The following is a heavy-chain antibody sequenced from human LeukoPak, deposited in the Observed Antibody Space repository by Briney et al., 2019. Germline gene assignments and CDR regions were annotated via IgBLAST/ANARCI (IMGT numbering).Heavy chain of an antibody. CDR1: GGTFISYA. Sequence: SVKVSCKASGGTFISYAISWVRQAPGQGLEWMGGIIPIFGTANYAQKFQGRVTITADESTSTAYMELSSLRSEDTAVYYCASSPSGSYPENLDYWGQGTLVTVSS. V-gene: IGHV1-69*13. J-gene: IGHJ4*02. D-gene: IGHD1-26*01. CDR3: ASSPSGSYPENLDY. CDR2: IIPIFGTA.